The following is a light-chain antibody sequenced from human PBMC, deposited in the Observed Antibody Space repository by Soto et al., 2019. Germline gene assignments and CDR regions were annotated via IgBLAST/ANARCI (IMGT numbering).Light chain of an antibody. J-gene: IGKJ1*01. Sequence: DIQMTQSPSTLSASVGDRVTITCRARQSISSWLAWYQQKPGKAPKLLIYDASILESGVPSRFSGSGSGTEFTLTISSLQPDDFATYYCQQYNSYRTFGKGTKVEIK. CDR2: DAS. CDR3: QQYNSYRT. CDR1: QSISSW. V-gene: IGKV1-5*01.